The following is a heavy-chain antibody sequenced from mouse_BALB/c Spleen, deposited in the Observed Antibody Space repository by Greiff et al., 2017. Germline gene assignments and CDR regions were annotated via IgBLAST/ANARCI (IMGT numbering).Heavy chain of an antibody. CDR1: GFTFSSYA. V-gene: IGHV5-9-3*01. CDR2: ISSGGSYT. J-gene: IGHJ4*01. CDR3: ARNGLGDAMDY. Sequence: EVQVVESGGGLVKPGGSLKLSCAASGFTFSSYAMSWVRQTPEKRLEWVATISSGGSYTYYPDSVKGRFTISRDNAKNTLYLQMSSLRSEDTAMYYCARNGLGDAMDYWGQGTSVTVSS. D-gene: IGHD3-3*01.